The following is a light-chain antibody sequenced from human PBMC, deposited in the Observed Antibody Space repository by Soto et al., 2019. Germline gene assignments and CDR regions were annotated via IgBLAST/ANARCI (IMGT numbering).Light chain of an antibody. CDR3: QQYNDWPRT. CDR2: GAS. Sequence: EIVMTQSPATLSVSPGERATLSCRASQSVGTYLAWYQQKPGQAPRLLIYGASTRAAGISPRFSGGGSGTEFTLTISSLQSEDFAVYYCQQYNDWPRTLGQGTKVCIK. CDR1: QSVGTY. V-gene: IGKV3-15*01. J-gene: IGKJ1*01.